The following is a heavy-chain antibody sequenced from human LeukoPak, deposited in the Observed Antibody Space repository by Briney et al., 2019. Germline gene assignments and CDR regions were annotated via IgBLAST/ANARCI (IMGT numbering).Heavy chain of an antibody. Sequence: GGSLRLSCAASGFTFSSYSMNWVRQAPGKGLEWVSYISSSNRYIYYADSVKGRFTISRDNAKNSLYMQMNSLRADDTAVYYCARVRITVIVVADDGFDIWGQGTMVTVSS. CDR3: ARVRITVIVVADDGFDI. J-gene: IGHJ3*02. D-gene: IGHD3-22*01. CDR1: GFTFSSYS. V-gene: IGHV3-21*05. CDR2: ISSSNRYI.